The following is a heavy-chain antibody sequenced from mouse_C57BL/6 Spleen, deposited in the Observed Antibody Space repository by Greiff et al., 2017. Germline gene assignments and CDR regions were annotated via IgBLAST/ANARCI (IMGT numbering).Heavy chain of an antibody. CDR2: IYPRDGST. Sequence: VKLVESGPELVKPGASVKLSCKASGYTFTSYDINWVKQRPGQGLEWIGWIYPRDGSTKYNEKFKGKATLTVDTSSSTAYMELHSLTSEDSAVYFCARDYGSSPGYYAMDYWGQGTSVTVSS. J-gene: IGHJ4*01. V-gene: IGHV1-85*01. CDR3: ARDYGSSPGYYAMDY. CDR1: GYTFTSYD. D-gene: IGHD1-1*01.